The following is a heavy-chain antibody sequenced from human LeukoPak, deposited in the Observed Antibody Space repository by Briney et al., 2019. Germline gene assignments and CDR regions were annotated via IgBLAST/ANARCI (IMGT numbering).Heavy chain of an antibody. V-gene: IGHV4-31*03. J-gene: IGHJ3*02. CDR3: ARDRQRGDIRI. D-gene: IGHD2-15*01. Sequence: SETLSLTCTVSGGSISSGGYYWSWIRQHPGKGLEWIGYIYYSGSTYYNPSPKSRVTISVDTSKNQFSLKLSSVTAADTAVYYCARDRQRGDIRIWGQGTMVTVSS. CDR2: IYYSGST. CDR1: GGSISSGGYY.